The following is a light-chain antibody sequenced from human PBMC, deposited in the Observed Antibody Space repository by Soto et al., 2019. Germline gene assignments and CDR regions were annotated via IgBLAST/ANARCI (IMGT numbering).Light chain of an antibody. CDR3: QQYNNWPLT. CDR1: QSIGRN. J-gene: IGKJ1*01. CDR2: GAS. V-gene: IGKV3-15*01. Sequence: IVVTQSPATLSVSPGERVTLSCRASQSIGRNLAWCQQTPGQAPRLLIYGASTRATGITARFSGSASGTESTPTISNLQSDDVAVYYCQQYNNWPLTFGQGTKVEI.